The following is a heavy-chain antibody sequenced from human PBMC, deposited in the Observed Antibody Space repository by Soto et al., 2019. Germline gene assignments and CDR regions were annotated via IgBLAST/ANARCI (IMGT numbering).Heavy chain of an antibody. V-gene: IGHV4-39*01. Sequence: QLQLQESGPGLVKPSETLSLLCTVSGDSISSGNYYWGWIRQPPGKGLEWIGNIYYTGSTYYNPSLKSRXXIXAXXSKNHFSLNLSSVTAADTAVYYCARRAGAYNRIDYWGQGTLVTVSS. CDR2: IYYTGST. J-gene: IGHJ4*02. D-gene: IGHD1-1*01. CDR1: GDSISSGNYY. CDR3: ARRAGAYNRIDY.